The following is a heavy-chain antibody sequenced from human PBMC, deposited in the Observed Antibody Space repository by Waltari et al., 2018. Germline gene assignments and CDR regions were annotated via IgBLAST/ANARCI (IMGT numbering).Heavy chain of an antibody. CDR2: VIPIFCTV. Sequence: QVQLMQSGAEVKKPGSSVKVSCKASGGTFSIHAISWVRQAPGQGLEWLGGVIPIFCTVNYAQRFQGRVTITAAESTSTIYMELHTLRSEDTAVYYCASGAGYCSSSNCPHDAFNVWGQGTMVTVSS. CDR1: GGTFSIHA. D-gene: IGHD2-2*01. CDR3: ASGAGYCSSSNCPHDAFNV. V-gene: IGHV1-69*01. J-gene: IGHJ3*01.